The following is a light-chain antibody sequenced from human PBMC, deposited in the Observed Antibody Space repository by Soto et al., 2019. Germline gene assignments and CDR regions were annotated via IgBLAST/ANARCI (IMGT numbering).Light chain of an antibody. CDR1: QSVSSSY. CDR2: GAS. CDR3: QQYGSLLT. V-gene: IGKV3-20*01. J-gene: IGKJ4*01. Sequence: EIVLTQSPGTLSLSPGERATLSCRASQSVSSSYLAWYQQKPGQAPRLFIYGASRRATGIPDRFTGSGSGTDFTLTISRLQPEDFAVYFCQQYGSLLTFGGGTKVEI.